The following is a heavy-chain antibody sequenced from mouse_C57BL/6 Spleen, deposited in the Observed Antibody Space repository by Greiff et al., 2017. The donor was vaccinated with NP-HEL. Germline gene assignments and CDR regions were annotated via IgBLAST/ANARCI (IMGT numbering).Heavy chain of an antibody. CDR3: ARGDYGSSHWYFDV. CDR1: GYTFTDYY. V-gene: IGHV1-19*01. CDR2: INPYNGGT. Sequence: VQLQQSGPVLVKPGASVKMSCKASGYTFTDYYMNWVKQSHGTSLEWIGVINPYNGGTSYNQKFKGKATLTVDKSSSTAYMELNSLTSEDSAVYYCARGDYGSSHWYFDVWGTGTTGTVSS. J-gene: IGHJ1*03. D-gene: IGHD1-1*01.